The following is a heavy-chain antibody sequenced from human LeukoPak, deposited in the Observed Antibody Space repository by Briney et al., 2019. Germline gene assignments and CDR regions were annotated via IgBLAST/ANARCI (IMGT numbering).Heavy chain of an antibody. CDR3: AGGGSTEYFDY. V-gene: IGHV4-4*07. J-gene: IGHJ4*02. CDR2: IYTSGSS. CDR1: GGSISSYY. Sequence: PSETLSLTCTVSGGSISSYYWSWIRQPAGKGLEWVGRIYTSGSSNYNPSLKSRVTMSVDTSKNQFSLKLSSVTAADTAVYYCAGGGSTEYFDYWGQGTLVTVSS. D-gene: IGHD1-26*01.